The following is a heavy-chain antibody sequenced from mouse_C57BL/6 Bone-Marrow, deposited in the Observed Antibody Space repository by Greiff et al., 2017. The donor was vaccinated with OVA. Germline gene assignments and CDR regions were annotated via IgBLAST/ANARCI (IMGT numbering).Heavy chain of an antibody. Sequence: VKLQESGPGLVQPSQSLSITCTVSGFSLTSYGVHWVRQSPGKGLEWLGVIWSGGSTDYNAAFISRLSISKDNSKSQVFFKMNSLQADDTAIYYCARRGYYYGSSLAYWGQGTLVTVSA. D-gene: IGHD1-1*01. CDR3: ARRGYYYGSSLAY. J-gene: IGHJ3*01. CDR2: IWSGGST. V-gene: IGHV2-2*01. CDR1: GFSLTSYG.